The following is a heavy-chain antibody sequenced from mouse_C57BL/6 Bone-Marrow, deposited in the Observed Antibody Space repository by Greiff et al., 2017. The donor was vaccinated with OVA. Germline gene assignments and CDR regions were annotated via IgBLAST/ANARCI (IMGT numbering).Heavy chain of an antibody. Sequence: VQLQQSGAELVRPGTSVKLSCKASGYTFTSYWMHWVKQRPGQGLEWIGVIDPSDSYTNYNQKFKGKATLTVDTSSSTAYMQLSSLTSEDSAVYYCARNYGRDYWGQGTSVTVSS. V-gene: IGHV1-59*01. J-gene: IGHJ4*01. D-gene: IGHD1-1*01. CDR3: ARNYGRDY. CDR2: IDPSDSYT. CDR1: GYTFTSYW.